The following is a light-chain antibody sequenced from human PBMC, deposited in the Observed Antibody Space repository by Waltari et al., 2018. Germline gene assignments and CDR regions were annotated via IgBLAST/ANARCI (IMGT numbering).Light chain of an antibody. CDR2: DAS. CDR1: QNVRTF. Sequence: DIVLTQSPAPLSLSPGARATLSCRASQNVRTFLAWYQQKPGQAPRLHIYDASNRAIGIPGRFSGSGSGTDFTLTISSREPEDCAVYYCQQRFDWPLTFGGGTKVEI. CDR3: QQRFDWPLT. J-gene: IGKJ4*01. V-gene: IGKV3-11*01.